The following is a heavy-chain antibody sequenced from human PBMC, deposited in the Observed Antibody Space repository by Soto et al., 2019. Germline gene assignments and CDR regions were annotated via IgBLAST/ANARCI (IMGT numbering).Heavy chain of an antibody. CDR1: GGSITSSTYY. D-gene: IGHD3-22*01. CDR2: IYYSGST. CDR3: ARAYFYDRSGYFLAY. V-gene: IGHV4-39*01. Sequence: SETLSLTCAVSGGSITSSTYYWGWIRRPPGKGLEWIGSIYYSGSTYFNPSLKSRLTISIDTSENQFSLKLSSVTAADTAVYYCARAYFYDRSGYFLAYWAQGTLVTVS. J-gene: IGHJ4*02.